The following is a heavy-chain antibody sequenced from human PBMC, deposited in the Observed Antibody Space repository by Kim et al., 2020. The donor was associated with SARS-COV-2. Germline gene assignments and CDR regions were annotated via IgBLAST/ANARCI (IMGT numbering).Heavy chain of an antibody. Sequence: GGSLRLSCAASGFTFSSYAMSWVRQAPGKGLEWVSAISGSGGSTYYADSVKGRFTISRDNSKNTLYLQMNSLRAEDTAVYYCAKLGSSSSRRGGFDYWGQGTLVTVSS. D-gene: IGHD6-6*01. CDR2: ISGSGGST. V-gene: IGHV3-23*01. CDR3: AKLGSSSSRRGGFDY. CDR1: GFTFSSYA. J-gene: IGHJ4*02.